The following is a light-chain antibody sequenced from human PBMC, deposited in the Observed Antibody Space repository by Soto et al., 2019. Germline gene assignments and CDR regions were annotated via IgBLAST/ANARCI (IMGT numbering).Light chain of an antibody. CDR1: NSGVGGYNF. CDR2: EVT. V-gene: IGLV2-14*01. Sequence: QSVLTQPASVSGSPGQSITIACTGTNSGVGGYNFVSWYQQHPNQSPKLMIYEVTKRPSGVSTRFSGSKSANTASLTISGLRAEDEADYYCSSYTSTNTYVFGTGTKVTVL. J-gene: IGLJ1*01. CDR3: SSYTSTNTYV.